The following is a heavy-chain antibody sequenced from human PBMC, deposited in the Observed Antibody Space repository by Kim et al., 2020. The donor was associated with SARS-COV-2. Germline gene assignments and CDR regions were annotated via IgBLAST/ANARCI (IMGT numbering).Heavy chain of an antibody. V-gene: IGHV3-7*03. D-gene: IGHD2-2*01. CDR1: GFTFSSYW. CDR2: IKQDGSEK. J-gene: IGHJ5*02. Sequence: GGSLRLSCAASGFTFSSYWMSWVRQAPGKGLEWVANIKQDGSEKNYVDSVKGRITISRDNGKNSVYLQMNSLRVEDTAVYYCAREGGYCSGSSCYFWFDPGGQGTLVTVSS. CDR3: AREGGYCSGSSCYFWFDP.